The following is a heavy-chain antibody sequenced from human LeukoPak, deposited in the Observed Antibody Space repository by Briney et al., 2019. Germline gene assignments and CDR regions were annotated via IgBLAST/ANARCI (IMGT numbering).Heavy chain of an antibody. D-gene: IGHD5-24*01. CDR1: GGSISSSSYY. J-gene: IGHJ6*02. CDR2: IYYSGST. Sequence: PSETLSLTCTVSGGSISSSSYYWGWIRRPPGKGLEWIGSIYYSGSTYYNPSLKSRVTISVDTSKNQFSLKLSSVTAADTAVYYCASRFGMDVWGQGTTVTVSS. V-gene: IGHV4-39*01. CDR3: ASRFGMDV.